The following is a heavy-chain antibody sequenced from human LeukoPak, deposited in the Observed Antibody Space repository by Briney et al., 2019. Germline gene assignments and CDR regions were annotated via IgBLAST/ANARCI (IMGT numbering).Heavy chain of an antibody. CDR3: ASNDYGDYGAFDI. CDR2: INHSGST. V-gene: IGHV4-34*01. CDR1: GGSFSGYY. J-gene: IGHJ3*02. Sequence: SETLSLTCAVYGGSFSGYYWSWIRQPPGKGLEWIGEINHSGSTNYNPSLKSRVTISVDTSKNRFSLKLSSVTAADTAVYYCASNDYGDYGAFDIWGQGTMVTVSS. D-gene: IGHD4-17*01.